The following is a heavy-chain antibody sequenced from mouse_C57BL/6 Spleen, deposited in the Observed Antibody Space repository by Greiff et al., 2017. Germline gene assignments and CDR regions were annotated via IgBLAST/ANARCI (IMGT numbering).Heavy chain of an antibody. V-gene: IGHV1-15*01. D-gene: IGHD2-3*01. CDR1: GYTFTDYE. CDR3: TRGVNGYYRFDY. Sequence: QVQLKQSGAELVRPGASVTLSCKASGYTFTDYEMHWVKQTPVHGLEWIGAIDPETGGTAYNQKFKGKAILTADKSSSTAYMELRSLTSEDSAVYYCTRGVNGYYRFDYWGQGTTLTVSS. CDR2: IDPETGGT. J-gene: IGHJ2*01.